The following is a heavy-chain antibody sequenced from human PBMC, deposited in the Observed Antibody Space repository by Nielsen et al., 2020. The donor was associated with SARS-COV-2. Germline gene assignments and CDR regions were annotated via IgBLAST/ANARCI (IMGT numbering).Heavy chain of an antibody. CDR1: GFRFRGYG. CDR3: SREGDSPHLDV. V-gene: IGHV3-30*12. CDR2: ISYDGSFD. Sequence: GESLKISCATSGFRFRGYGMHWVRQAPGRGLEWVAVISYDGSFDKYGGDVKGRFTISRDNSKNTLYLQMDNLRVEDTAVYYCSREGDSPHLDVWGQGALVTVSS. J-gene: IGHJ4*02. D-gene: IGHD1-26*01.